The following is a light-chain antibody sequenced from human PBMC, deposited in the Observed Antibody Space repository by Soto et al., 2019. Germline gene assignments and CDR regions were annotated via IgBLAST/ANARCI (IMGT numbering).Light chain of an antibody. CDR2: GAS. CDR3: QQYYKWPPET. J-gene: IGKJ2*01. V-gene: IGKV3-15*01. Sequence: EIVMTQSPATLSVSPGERATLSCRASESVGSNLAWYQQKPGQAPRLLIHGASKRATGIPARFSGSGSGTEFTLTISSLQSEDFAVYYCQQYYKWPPETFGQGNKVDI. CDR1: ESVGSN.